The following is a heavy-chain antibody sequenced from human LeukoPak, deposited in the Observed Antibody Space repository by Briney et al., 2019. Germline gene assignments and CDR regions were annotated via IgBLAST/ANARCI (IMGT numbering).Heavy chain of an antibody. D-gene: IGHD3-22*01. CDR1: GFTFSSYS. J-gene: IGHJ4*02. CDR3: ARGFGYYYDSSGSLFDY. V-gene: IGHV3-21*01. CDR2: ISSSSYI. Sequence: TGGSLRLSCAASGFTFSSYSMNWVRQAPGKGLEWVSSISSSSYIYYADSVKGRFTISRDNAKNSLYLQMNSLRAEDTAVYYCARGFGYYYDSSGSLFDYWGQGTLVTVSS.